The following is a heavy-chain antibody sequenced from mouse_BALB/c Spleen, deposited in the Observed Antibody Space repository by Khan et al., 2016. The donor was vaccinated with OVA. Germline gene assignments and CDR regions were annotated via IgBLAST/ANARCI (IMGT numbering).Heavy chain of an antibody. CDR2: IDPANGNT. D-gene: IGHD2-3*01. CDR3: ARDDGYYEGDY. Sequence: VRLQQSGAELVKPGASVKLSCTASGFNIKDTYMHWVKQRPEQGLEWIGRIDPANGNTKYDPKFQGKATITADTSSNTAYLQLSSLTSEDTAVYYCARDDGYYEGDYWGQGTSVTVSS. CDR1: GFNIKDTY. J-gene: IGHJ4*01. V-gene: IGHV14-3*02.